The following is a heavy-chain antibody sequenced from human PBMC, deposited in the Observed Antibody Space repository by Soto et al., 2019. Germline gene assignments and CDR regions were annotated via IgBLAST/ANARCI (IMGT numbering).Heavy chain of an antibody. V-gene: IGHV4-59*01. CDR1: GGSISPYY. CDR2: IYYSGST. J-gene: IGHJ5*02. CDR3: ARLSSAWQDNWFDP. Sequence: SETLSLTCTVSGGSISPYYWSWIRQPPGQRLEWIAYIYYSGSTSYNPSLKSRLTISVDTSKNQFSVRLSSVTAADTAMYYCARLSSAWQDNWFDPWGQGTLVTVSS. D-gene: IGHD6-19*01.